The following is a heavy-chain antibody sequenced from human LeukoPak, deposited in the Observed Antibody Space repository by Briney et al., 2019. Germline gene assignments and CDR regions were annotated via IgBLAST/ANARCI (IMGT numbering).Heavy chain of an antibody. CDR3: ASLRRDGYNCLYYFDY. J-gene: IGHJ4*02. D-gene: IGHD5-24*01. CDR2: IYYSGST. V-gene: IGHV4-59*01. Sequence: SETLSLTCTVSGGSISSYYWSWIRQPPGKGLEWIGYIYYSGSTNYNPSLKSRVTISVDTSKNQFSLKLSSVTAADTAVYYCASLRRDGYNCLYYFDYWGQGTLVTVSS. CDR1: GGSISSYY.